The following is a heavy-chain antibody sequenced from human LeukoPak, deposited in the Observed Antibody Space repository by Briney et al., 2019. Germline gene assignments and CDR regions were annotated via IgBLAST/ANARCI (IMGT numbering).Heavy chain of an antibody. V-gene: IGHV3-23*01. Sequence: GGSLRLSCAASGFTFSSYAMSWVRQAPGKGLEWVSVISGSGDSTYYADSVKGRLTISRDNTKNTLYLQMNSLRVEDTAVYYCAKVKLGWSSVDYWGQGTLVTVSS. CDR3: AKVKLGWSSVDY. CDR1: GFTFSSYA. D-gene: IGHD6-19*01. J-gene: IGHJ4*02. CDR2: ISGSGDST.